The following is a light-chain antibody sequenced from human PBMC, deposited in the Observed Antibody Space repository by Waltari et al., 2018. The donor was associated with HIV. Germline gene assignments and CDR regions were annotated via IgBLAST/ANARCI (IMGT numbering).Light chain of an antibody. J-gene: IGLJ2*01. CDR1: SDDIGGYNY. V-gene: IGLV2-8*01. CDR3: SSFAGSNTVV. Sequence: QSALTQPPSASGSLGQSVTISCSWTSDDIGGYNYVFWYQQYPTKAPKPLIYEVNTRPSGVPDRFSGSKSLNTASLTVSGLQAEDEAHYFCSSFAGSNTVVFGGGTKLTVL. CDR2: EVN.